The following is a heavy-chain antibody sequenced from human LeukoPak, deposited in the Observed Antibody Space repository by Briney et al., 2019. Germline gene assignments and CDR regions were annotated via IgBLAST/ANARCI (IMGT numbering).Heavy chain of an antibody. Sequence: GGSLRLSCAASGFTFSRNWMHWVRHAAGKGLVWVSRINSDGSNTHIADSVKGRFTMSRDNAKNRLYLQMNSLGAEDTAVYYCATGQWYGLDVWVQGTTDTVSS. CDR2: INSDGSNT. V-gene: IGHV3-74*01. J-gene: IGHJ6*02. CDR3: ATGQWYGLDV. D-gene: IGHD1-14*01. CDR1: GFTFSRNW.